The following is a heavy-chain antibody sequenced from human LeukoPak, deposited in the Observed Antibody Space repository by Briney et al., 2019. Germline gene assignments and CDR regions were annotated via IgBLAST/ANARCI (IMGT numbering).Heavy chain of an antibody. CDR1: GFTLTWHV. CDR3: ARDPTTVTTGPDY. Sequence: GGSLRLSCSASGFTLTWHVMHWVRQAPGKALEYVSFIHHNGDITSYADSVRGRFTISRDNAKNSLYLQMNSVRAEDTAVYYCARDPTTVTTGPDYWGQGTLVTVSS. CDR2: IHHNGDIT. D-gene: IGHD4-17*01. V-gene: IGHV3-64*04. J-gene: IGHJ4*02.